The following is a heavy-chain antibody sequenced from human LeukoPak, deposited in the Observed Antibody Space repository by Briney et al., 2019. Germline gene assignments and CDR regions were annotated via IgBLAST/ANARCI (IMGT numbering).Heavy chain of an antibody. D-gene: IGHD5-24*01. J-gene: IGHJ4*02. CDR2: ISKDNGDT. Sequence: ASVKVSCKASDYTFTSYGISWVRQAPGQGLEWMGWISKDNGDTKYTQKLQGRVTMTADTSTRTAYMELRSLRSDDTAVYYCARGWIEMPTVYFDYWGQGTLVSVFS. CDR3: ARGWIEMPTVYFDY. V-gene: IGHV1-18*01. CDR1: DYTFTSYG.